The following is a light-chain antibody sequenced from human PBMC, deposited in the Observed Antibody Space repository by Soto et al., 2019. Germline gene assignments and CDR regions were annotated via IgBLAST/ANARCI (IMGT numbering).Light chain of an antibody. CDR2: AAS. Sequence: DIQMTRSPSSLSASVGDRVTITCRASQGISNYLAWYQQKPGKVPKLLIYAASTLQSGVPSRFSGSGSGTDFTLTISSLQPEDVATYYCQKYNSALPLTLGGGTKVDIK. J-gene: IGKJ4*01. V-gene: IGKV1-27*01. CDR3: QKYNSALPLT. CDR1: QGISNY.